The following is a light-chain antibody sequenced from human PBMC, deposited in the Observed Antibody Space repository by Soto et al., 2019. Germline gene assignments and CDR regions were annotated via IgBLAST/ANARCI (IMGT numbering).Light chain of an antibody. CDR2: FGS. CDR3: SPPLQSLN. CDR1: QILLYNNTYNY. Sequence: PSPFSRWPDQILLYNNTYNYLDWYVQKPGQSPQLLIYFGSNRAPGVPDRFSGSGSGTDFTLNIKRVGSDEGWTYYCSPPLQSLNLGRGTRLEIK. J-gene: IGKJ5*01. V-gene: IGKV2-28*01.